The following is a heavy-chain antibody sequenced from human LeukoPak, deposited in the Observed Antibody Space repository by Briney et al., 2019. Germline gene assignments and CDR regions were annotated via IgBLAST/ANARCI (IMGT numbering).Heavy chain of an antibody. V-gene: IGHV3-21*01. CDR1: GFTFSSYS. CDR2: ISSSSSYI. CDR3: ARDVDSSGWYWGMDV. J-gene: IGHJ6*02. Sequence: GGSLRLSCAASGFTFSSYSMNWVRQAPGKGLEWVSSISSSSSYIYYADSVKGRFTISRDNAKNSLYLQMNSLRAEDTAVYYCARDVDSSGWYWGMDVWAKGPRSPSP. D-gene: IGHD6-19*01.